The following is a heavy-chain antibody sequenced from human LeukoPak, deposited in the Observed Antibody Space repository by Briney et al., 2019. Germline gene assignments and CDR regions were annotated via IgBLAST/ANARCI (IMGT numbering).Heavy chain of an antibody. V-gene: IGHV4-59*01. CDR3: ARGPLDSGYTYFDY. Sequence: SETLSLTCTVSGASFSNYYWSWIRQPPGKGLEWIGYFSYSGSTNHNPSLKSRVTISVDTSKNQFSLKLSSVTAADTAVYYCARGPLDSGYTYFDYWGQGTLVSVAS. D-gene: IGHD5-12*01. CDR1: GASFSNYY. CDR2: FSYSGST. J-gene: IGHJ4*02.